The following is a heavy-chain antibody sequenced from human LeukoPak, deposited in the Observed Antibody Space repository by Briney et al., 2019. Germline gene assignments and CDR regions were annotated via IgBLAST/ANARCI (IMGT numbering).Heavy chain of an antibody. J-gene: IGHJ5*02. Sequence: GGSLRLSCAASGFTFSGRWMSWLRQAPGQELEWVANINQDGTDKYYVDSVKGRFTISRDNAKNSLYLQMNSLRAEDTAVYYCAREIVGTHKSRFDPWGQGTLVTVSS. V-gene: IGHV3-7*03. CDR3: AREIVGTHKSRFDP. CDR2: INQDGTDK. D-gene: IGHD1-26*01. CDR1: GFTFSGRW.